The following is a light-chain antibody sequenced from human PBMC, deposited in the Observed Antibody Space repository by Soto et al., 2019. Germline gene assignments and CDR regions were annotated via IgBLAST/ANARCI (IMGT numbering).Light chain of an antibody. CDR1: QGISSY. Sequence: AIRMTQSPSSFSASTGDRVTITCRASQGISSYLAWYQQKPGKAPKLLIYAASTLQSGVPSRFSGSGSGTDFTLTISCLQSEDFATYYCQQYYSYPFFFGGGTKVEIK. V-gene: IGKV1-8*01. CDR3: QQYYSYPFF. CDR2: AAS. J-gene: IGKJ4*01.